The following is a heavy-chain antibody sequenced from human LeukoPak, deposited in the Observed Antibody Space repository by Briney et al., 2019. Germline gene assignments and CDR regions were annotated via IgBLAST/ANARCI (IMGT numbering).Heavy chain of an antibody. D-gene: IGHD2-21*01. CDR3: ARHVGFVVVIAIYWFDP. Sequence: SETLSLTCTVSGGSISSSSYYWGWIRQPPGKGLEWIGSIYYSGSTYYNPSLKSRVTISVDTSKNQFSLKLSSVTAADTAVYYCARHVGFVVVIAIYWFDPWGQGTLVTVSS. J-gene: IGHJ5*02. CDR2: IYYSGST. CDR1: GGSISSSSYY. V-gene: IGHV4-39*01.